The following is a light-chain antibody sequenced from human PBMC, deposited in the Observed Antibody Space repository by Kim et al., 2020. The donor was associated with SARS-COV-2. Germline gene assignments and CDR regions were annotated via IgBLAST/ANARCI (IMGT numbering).Light chain of an antibody. J-gene: IGKJ3*01. Sequence: GDTVIITCRASQSLNDWLAWYQQKPGEAPKLLVYDVSNLESGVPSRFSGSGSGTEFTLTISRLQPDDFATYYCQQYFNYPLTFGPGTKVDIK. CDR3: QQYFNYPLT. V-gene: IGKV1-5*01. CDR1: QSLNDW. CDR2: DVS.